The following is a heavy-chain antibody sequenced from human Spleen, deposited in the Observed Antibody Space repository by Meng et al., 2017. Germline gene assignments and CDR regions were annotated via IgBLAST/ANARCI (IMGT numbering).Heavy chain of an antibody. CDR1: GFTFRTYA. J-gene: IGHJ4*02. Sequence: GGSLRLSCAASGFTFRTYAMSWVRQAPGEGLEWVSGISGSGGSTYYADSVKGRFTIPRDNSKNTLYLQMNSLRAEDTAVYYCARDNYGWVDYWGQGTLVTVSS. CDR2: ISGSGGST. D-gene: IGHD6-19*01. V-gene: IGHV3-23*01. CDR3: ARDNYGWVDY.